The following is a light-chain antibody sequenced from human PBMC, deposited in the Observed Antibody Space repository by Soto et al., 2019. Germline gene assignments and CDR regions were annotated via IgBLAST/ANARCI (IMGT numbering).Light chain of an antibody. Sequence: EIVLTQSPGTLSLSPGERATLSCRASQSVGSSYLAWYQQKPGQAPRLLIYAASSRATGIPDRFSGSGSGTDFTLTISRLEPEDFAVYYCQQYGTSPFGFGAGTKVDIK. CDR1: QSVGSSY. CDR2: AAS. CDR3: QQYGTSPFG. V-gene: IGKV3-20*01. J-gene: IGKJ3*01.